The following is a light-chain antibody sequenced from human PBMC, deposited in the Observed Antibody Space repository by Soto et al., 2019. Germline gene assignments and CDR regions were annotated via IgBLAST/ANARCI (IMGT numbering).Light chain of an antibody. J-gene: IGLJ2*01. CDR1: SSDVGGYNY. V-gene: IGLV2-14*01. CDR2: DVS. CDR3: SSYTSSSTLGV. Sequence: QPVLTQPASVSGSPGQSITISCTGTSSDVGGYNYVSWYQQHPGKAPKLMIYDVSNRPSGVSNRFSGSKSGNTASLTISGLQAEDEADYYCSSYTSSSTLGVFGGGTNSPS.